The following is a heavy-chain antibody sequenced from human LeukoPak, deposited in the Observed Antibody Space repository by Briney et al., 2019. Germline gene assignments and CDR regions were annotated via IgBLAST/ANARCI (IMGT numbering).Heavy chain of an antibody. V-gene: IGHV3-7*01. CDR3: ARWNIRGTAHQLDF. D-gene: IGHD1-7*01. CDR2: INQDASAK. Sequence: GGSLRLSCAASGFTFGSYAMSWVRQAPGKGLEWVANINQDASAKYYVASVRGRFTISRDNAKNSIYLQMNSLRVDDTAVYYCARWNIRGTAHQLDFRGQGTLVTVSS. J-gene: IGHJ4*02. CDR1: GFTFGSYA.